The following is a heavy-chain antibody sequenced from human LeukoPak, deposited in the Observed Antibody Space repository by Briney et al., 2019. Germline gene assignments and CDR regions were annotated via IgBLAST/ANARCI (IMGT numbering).Heavy chain of an antibody. CDR3: ARDLSGSQRGGYFDN. D-gene: IGHD1-26*01. CDR1: GYTFSSYD. CDR2: MNPNSGNT. V-gene: IGHV1-8*03. Sequence: GSSVKVSCKTSGYTFSSYDINWVRQATGQGLEWMGWMNPNSGNTGYAQKFRGRVTISRNTSITTAYMELSSLKSEDTAVYYCARDLSGSQRGGYFDNWGQGTLVTVSS. J-gene: IGHJ4*02.